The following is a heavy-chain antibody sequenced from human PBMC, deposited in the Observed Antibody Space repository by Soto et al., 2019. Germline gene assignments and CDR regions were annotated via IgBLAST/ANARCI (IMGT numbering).Heavy chain of an antibody. V-gene: IGHV3-48*03. CDR2: ISNSGNTI. Sequence: GSLSLSCVASGFVFKHYEMNWVRQAPGKGLEWISYISNSGNTIYVADSMRGRFTISRDNAKNSLFLQMNSLRADDTAVYYCARDIDNRDYYYGLDVWGQGTTVTVSS. J-gene: IGHJ6*02. CDR3: ARDIDNRDYYYGLDV. CDR1: GFVFKHYE. D-gene: IGHD1-20*01.